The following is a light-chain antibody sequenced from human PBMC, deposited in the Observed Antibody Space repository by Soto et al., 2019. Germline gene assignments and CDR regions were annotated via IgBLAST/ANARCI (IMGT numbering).Light chain of an antibody. Sequence: QSALTQPPSASGSPGQSVTISCTGTSSDIGAYNYVSWYQQHPGKTPKLTIYEVSKRPSGVPDRFSGSKSGNTASLTVSGLQADDEADYYCSSYAGSNNLGVFGTGTKVTVL. CDR3: SSYAGSNNLGV. CDR1: SSDIGAYNY. V-gene: IGLV2-8*01. CDR2: EVS. J-gene: IGLJ1*01.